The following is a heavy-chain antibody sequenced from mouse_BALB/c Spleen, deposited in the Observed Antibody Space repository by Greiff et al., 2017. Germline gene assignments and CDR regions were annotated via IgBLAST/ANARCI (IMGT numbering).Heavy chain of an antibody. CDR1: GYTFTSYY. Sequence: QVHVKQSGAELVKPGASVKLSCKASGYTFTSYYMYWVKQRPGQGLEWIGEINPSNGGTNFNEKFKSKATLTVDKSSSTAYMQLSSLTSEDSAVYYCTRGVYDGYYFWFAYWGQGTLVTVSA. CDR3: TRGVYDGYYFWFAY. CDR2: INPSNGGT. D-gene: IGHD2-3*01. J-gene: IGHJ3*01. V-gene: IGHV1S81*02.